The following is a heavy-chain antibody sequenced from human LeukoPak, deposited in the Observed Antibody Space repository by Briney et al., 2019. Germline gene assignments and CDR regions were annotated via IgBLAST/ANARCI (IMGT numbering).Heavy chain of an antibody. V-gene: IGHV4-34*01. Sequence: PSETLSLTCAVYGGSFSGYYWSWIRQPPGKGLEWIGEINHSGSTNYNPSLKSRVTISVDTSKNQFSLKLSSVTAADTAVYYCASRRGIAAAGKVSGWFDPWGQGTLVTVSS. D-gene: IGHD6-13*01. J-gene: IGHJ5*02. CDR2: INHSGST. CDR1: GGSFSGYY. CDR3: ASRRGIAAAGKVSGWFDP.